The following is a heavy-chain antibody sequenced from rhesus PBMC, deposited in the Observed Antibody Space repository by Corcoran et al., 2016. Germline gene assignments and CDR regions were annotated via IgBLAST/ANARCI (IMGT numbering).Heavy chain of an antibody. J-gene: IGHJ4*01. Sequence: QVQLQESGPGLVKPSETLSLTCAVSGGSISDSYYWNWIRQPPGKGLEWIGNIYGSSETTYSNPPLKTRVTISKNPAKNQFSLKLSSVTAAGTAVYYCARDLSLSDYFDYWGQGVLVTVSS. CDR2: IYGSSETT. CDR3: ARDLSLSDYFDY. V-gene: IGHV4S7*01. D-gene: IGHD2-39*01. CDR1: GGSISDSYY.